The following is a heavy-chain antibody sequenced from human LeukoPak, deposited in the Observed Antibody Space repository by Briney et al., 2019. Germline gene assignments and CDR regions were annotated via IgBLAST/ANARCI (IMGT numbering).Heavy chain of an antibody. CDR3: ARENTGSYREFDC. J-gene: IGHJ4*02. CDR2: IYTGGST. V-gene: IGHV4-4*07. D-gene: IGHD1-26*01. Sequence: SETLSLTCTVSGGSISSYYWSWIRQPAGKGLEWIGRIYTGGSTNYNPSLKSRVTMSVDSSNNQFSLKLSSVTAADTAVYYCARENTGSYREFDCWGQGTLVTVSS. CDR1: GGSISSYY.